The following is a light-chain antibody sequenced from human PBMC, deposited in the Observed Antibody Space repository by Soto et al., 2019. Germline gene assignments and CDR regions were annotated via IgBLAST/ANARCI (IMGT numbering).Light chain of an antibody. J-gene: IGKJ3*01. V-gene: IGKV3-15*01. CDR3: QQYNNWPPFT. CDR2: GAS. Sequence: EIVMTQSPATLSVSPGERATLSCRASQSVSSNLAWYQQKPGQPPRLLIYGASTRATGIPARFSGSGSGTEFTLTISSLQSEDFALYYCQQYNNWPPFTFGPGTKVDFK. CDR1: QSVSSN.